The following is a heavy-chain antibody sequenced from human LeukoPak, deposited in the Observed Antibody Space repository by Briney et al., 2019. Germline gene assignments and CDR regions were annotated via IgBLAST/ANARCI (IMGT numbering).Heavy chain of an antibody. CDR1: GYTFTGYY. CDR2: INPNSGGT. Sequence: ASVKVSCKASGYTFTGYYMHWVRQAPGQGLEWMGWINPNSGGTNYAQKFQGRVTMTRDTSISTAYMELSRLRSDDTAVYYCARGDKWELLYYFDYWGREPWSPSPQ. CDR3: ARGDKWELLYYFDY. V-gene: IGHV1-2*02. J-gene: IGHJ4*02. D-gene: IGHD1-26*01.